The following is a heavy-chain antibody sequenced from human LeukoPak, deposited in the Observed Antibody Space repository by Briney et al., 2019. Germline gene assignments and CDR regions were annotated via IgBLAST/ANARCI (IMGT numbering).Heavy chain of an antibody. CDR3: ARAGLVRDYDILTGYYRALGLDY. Sequence: PGRSLRLSCAASGFTFSSYGMHWVRQAPGKGLEWVAVISYDGSNKYYADSVKGRFTISRDNSKNTLYLQMNSLRAEDTAVYYCARAGLVRDYDILTGYYRALGLDYWGQGTLVTVSS. D-gene: IGHD3-9*01. J-gene: IGHJ4*02. CDR1: GFTFSSYG. CDR2: ISYDGSNK. V-gene: IGHV3-30*03.